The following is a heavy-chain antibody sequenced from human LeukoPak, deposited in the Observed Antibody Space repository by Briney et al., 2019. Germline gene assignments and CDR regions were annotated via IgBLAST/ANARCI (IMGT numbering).Heavy chain of an antibody. CDR2: IYYSGSS. CDR3: ARHRSGWLQSSFDY. J-gene: IGHJ4*02. CDR1: GGSISSSSSY. V-gene: IGHV4-39*01. D-gene: IGHD5-24*01. Sequence: SETLSLTCTVSGGSISSSSSYWGWIRQPPGKGLEWIGSIYYSGSSFDNPALKSRVTISVDTSKDQFSLKLSSVTAADTAVYYCARHRSGWLQSSFDYWGQGTLVTVSS.